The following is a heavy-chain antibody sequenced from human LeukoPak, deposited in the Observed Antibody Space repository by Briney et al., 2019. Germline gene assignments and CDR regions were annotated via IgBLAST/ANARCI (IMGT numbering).Heavy chain of an antibody. CDR3: ARAPSGYYDSSGYYYDWFDP. J-gene: IGHJ5*02. Sequence: GASVKVSCKASGGTFSSYAISWVRQAPGQGLEWMGGIIPIFGTANYAQKFQGRVTTTADESTSTAYMELSSLRSEDTAVYYCARAPSGYYDSSGYYYDWFDPWGQGTLVTVSS. CDR1: GGTFSSYA. V-gene: IGHV1-69*13. CDR2: IIPIFGTA. D-gene: IGHD3-22*01.